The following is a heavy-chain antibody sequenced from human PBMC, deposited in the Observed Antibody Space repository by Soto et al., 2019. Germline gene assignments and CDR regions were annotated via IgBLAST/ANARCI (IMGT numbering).Heavy chain of an antibody. V-gene: IGHV3-23*01. J-gene: IGHJ4*02. D-gene: IGHD3-22*01. CDR1: GFTFSSYA. CDR3: ENSGGYYSFDY. CDR2: ISGSGGST. Sequence: PGGSLRLSCAASGFTFSSYAMSWVRQAPGKGLEWVSAISGSGGSTYYADSVKGRFTISRDNSRNTLYLQMNSLRAEDTAVYYSENSGGYYSFDYWGQGTLVTVSS.